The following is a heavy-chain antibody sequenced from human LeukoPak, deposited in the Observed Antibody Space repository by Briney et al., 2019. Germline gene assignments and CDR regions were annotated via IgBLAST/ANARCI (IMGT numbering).Heavy chain of an antibody. V-gene: IGHV4-34*01. CDR2: INVGGGT. J-gene: IGHJ5*02. Sequence: SETLSLTCVVYGGSSSGFYWTWIRQTPGKGLKWIGKINVGGGTNYNPSLKSRVTISVDTSKNQFSLKLSSVTAADTAVYYCARSNWFDPWGQGTLVTVSS. CDR1: GGSSSGFY. CDR3: ARSNWFDP.